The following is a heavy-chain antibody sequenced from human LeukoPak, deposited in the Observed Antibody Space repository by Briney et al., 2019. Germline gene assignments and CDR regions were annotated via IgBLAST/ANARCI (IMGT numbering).Heavy chain of an antibody. J-gene: IGHJ4*02. V-gene: IGHV1-69*13. CDR3: ATGYYDILTGYGLPDY. Sequence: SVKVSCKASGGTFRSYAISWVRQAPGQGLEWMGGIIPIFGTANYAQKFQGRVTITADESTSTAYMELSSLRSEDTAVYYCATGYYDILTGYGLPDYWGQGTLVTVSS. CDR1: GGTFRSYA. CDR2: IIPIFGTA. D-gene: IGHD3-9*01.